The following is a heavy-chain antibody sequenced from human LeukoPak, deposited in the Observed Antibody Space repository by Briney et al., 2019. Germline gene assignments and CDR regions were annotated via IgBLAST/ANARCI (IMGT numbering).Heavy chain of an antibody. CDR2: INSDGGTT. CDR1: GFTFGTYW. Sequence: GGSLRLSCGASGFTFGTYWMHWVRQAPGKGLVWVTGINSDGGTTTYADSVKGRFTISRDNAKNTLYLQMNNLRAEDTAIYYCATDSYVSGSYYRLFYWGQGTLVTVSS. J-gene: IGHJ4*02. CDR3: ATDSYVSGSYYRLFY. D-gene: IGHD3-10*01. V-gene: IGHV3-74*01.